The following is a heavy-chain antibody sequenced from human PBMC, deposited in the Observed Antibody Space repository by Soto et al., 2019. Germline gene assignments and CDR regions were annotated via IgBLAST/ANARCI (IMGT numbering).Heavy chain of an antibody. CDR1: AYTFTHFS. Sequence: ASVKVSCKASAYTFTHFSMHWVRQAPGHGLEWMAMINPSGGGTTYAQKFQDRVTVTRDTSTSTVYMELSSLRSEDTAVYYCAREVNWNRAFKDAFDIWGQGTMVTVSS. CDR2: INPSGGGT. V-gene: IGHV1-46*01. D-gene: IGHD1-1*01. J-gene: IGHJ3*02. CDR3: AREVNWNRAFKDAFDI.